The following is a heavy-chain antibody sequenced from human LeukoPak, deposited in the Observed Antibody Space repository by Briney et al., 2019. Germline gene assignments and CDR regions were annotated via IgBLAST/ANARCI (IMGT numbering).Heavy chain of an antibody. CDR3: ARDTEETSSSWYLGFQQYGMDV. V-gene: IGHV1-69*13. D-gene: IGHD6-13*01. CDR1: GGTFSSYA. J-gene: IGHJ6*02. CDR2: IIPIFGTA. Sequence: GASVKVSCKASGGTFSSYAISWVRQAPGQGLEWMGGIIPIFGTANYAQKFQGRVTITADESTSTAYMELSSLRSEDTAVYYCARDTEETSSSWYLGFQQYGMDVWGQGTTVTVSS.